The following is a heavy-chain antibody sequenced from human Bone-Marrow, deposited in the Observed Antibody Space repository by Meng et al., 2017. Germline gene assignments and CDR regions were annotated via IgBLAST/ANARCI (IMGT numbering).Heavy chain of an antibody. Sequence: GTVVQCGGGVKKTGPTVKISCKVSGYTFTDYYMHWVQQAPGKGLEWMGLVDPEDGETIYAEKFQGRVTITADTSTDTAYMELSSLRSEDTAVYYCATDVRNYVDYWGQGTLVTVSS. CDR3: ATDVRNYVDY. J-gene: IGHJ4*02. CDR1: GYTFTDYY. V-gene: IGHV1-69-2*01. CDR2: VDPEDGET. D-gene: IGHD2-8*01.